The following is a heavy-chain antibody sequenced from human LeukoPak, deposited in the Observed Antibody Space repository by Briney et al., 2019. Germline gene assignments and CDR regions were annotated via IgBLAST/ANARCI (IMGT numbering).Heavy chain of an antibody. J-gene: IGHJ6*02. Sequence: GPSVKVSCTASGYTFTDYYIHWARQAPAQGLEWLGWIKPSSGGTHFPRKFQGRVTMTRETSITTAYMEVSSLRSDDTATYYCARMSVDRSINYYYSLDVWGQGTAVTVSS. V-gene: IGHV1-2*02. CDR1: GYTFTDYY. CDR2: IKPSSGGT. D-gene: IGHD3-22*01. CDR3: ARMSVDRSINYYYSLDV.